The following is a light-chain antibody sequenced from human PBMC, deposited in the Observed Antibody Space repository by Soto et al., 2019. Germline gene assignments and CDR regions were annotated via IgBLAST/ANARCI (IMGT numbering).Light chain of an antibody. V-gene: IGKV1-12*01. CDR3: QQANSFPLT. CDR1: QGISTW. Sequence: IQMTQSPSSVSASVGDRVTITCRAGQGISTWLAWYQQKPGKAPSLLIFGASSLHSGIPSRFSASGSGTDFTLTISSLQPEDFATYYCQQANSFPLTFGGGTKVEIK. CDR2: GAS. J-gene: IGKJ4*01.